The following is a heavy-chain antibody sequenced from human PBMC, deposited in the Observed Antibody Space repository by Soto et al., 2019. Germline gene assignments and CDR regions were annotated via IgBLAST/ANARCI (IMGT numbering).Heavy chain of an antibody. J-gene: IGHJ4*02. V-gene: IGHV3-48*01. CDR3: ARGAYYYDTSGYVY. CDR2: SSSTI. D-gene: IGHD3-22*01. Sequence: SSSTIYYADSVKGRFTISRDNAKNSLYLQMNSLRAEDTAVYYCARGAYYYDTSGYVYWGQGTLVTVSS.